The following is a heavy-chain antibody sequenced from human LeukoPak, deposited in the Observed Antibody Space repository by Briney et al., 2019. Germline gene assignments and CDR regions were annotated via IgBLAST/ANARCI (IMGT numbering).Heavy chain of an antibody. D-gene: IGHD4-17*01. CDR3: AKDTGDYALGLDY. J-gene: IGHJ4*02. CDR1: GFTFSSYG. CDR2: IRYDGSNK. Sequence: GGSLRLSCAASGFTFSSYGMHWVRQAPGKGPEWVAFIRYDGSNKYYADSVKGRFTISRDNSKNTLYLQMNSLRAEDTAVYYCAKDTGDYALGLDYWGQGTLVTVSS. V-gene: IGHV3-30*02.